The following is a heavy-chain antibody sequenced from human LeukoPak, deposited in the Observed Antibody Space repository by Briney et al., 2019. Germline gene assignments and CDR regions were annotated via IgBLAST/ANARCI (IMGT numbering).Heavy chain of an antibody. CDR3: ARGHMGEYFRH. CDR2: FYLTRST. V-gene: IGHV4-4*02. D-gene: IGHD3-16*01. Sequence: PSGTLSLTCAVSGGSISISDWWTWIRQPPGKALEWIGHFYLTRSTYYNPSLKSRVTISVDRSKNLFSLMLTSVTAADSAVYYCARGHMGEYFRHWGQGILVTVSS. CDR1: GGSISISDW. J-gene: IGHJ1*01.